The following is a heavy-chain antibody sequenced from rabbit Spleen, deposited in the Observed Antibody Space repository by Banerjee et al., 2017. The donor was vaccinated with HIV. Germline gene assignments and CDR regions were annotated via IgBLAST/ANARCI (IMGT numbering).Heavy chain of an antibody. CDR2: IHGGSRNNI. V-gene: IGHV1S40*01. CDR3: ARDLVAIIGWNFNL. D-gene: IGHD1-1*01. J-gene: IGHJ4*01. CDR1: GFTFSGYY. Sequence: QSLEESGGDLVRPGASLTLTCTASGFTFSGYYMCWVRQAPGKGLEWIACIHGGSRNNIYYASWAKGRLTISKTSSTTVTLQMTSLTVADTATYFCARDLVAIIGWNFNLWGPGTLVTVS.